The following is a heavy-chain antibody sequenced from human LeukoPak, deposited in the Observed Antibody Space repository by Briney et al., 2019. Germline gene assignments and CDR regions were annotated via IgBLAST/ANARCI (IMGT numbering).Heavy chain of an antibody. Sequence: PSETLSLTCAVYGGSFSGYYWSWIRHPPGKGLEWIGEINHSGSTNYNPSLKSRVTISVDTSKNQFSLKLSSVTAADTAVYYCAIPRKYYDSSGYALDYWGQGTLVTVSS. D-gene: IGHD3-22*01. CDR1: GGSFSGYY. CDR3: AIPRKYYDSSGYALDY. J-gene: IGHJ4*02. CDR2: INHSGST. V-gene: IGHV4-34*01.